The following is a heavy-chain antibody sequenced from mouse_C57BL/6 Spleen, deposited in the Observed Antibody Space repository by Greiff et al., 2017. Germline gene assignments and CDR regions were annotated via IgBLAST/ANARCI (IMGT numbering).Heavy chain of an antibody. Sequence: EVKLVESEGGLVQPGSSMKLSCTASGFTFSDYYMAWVRQVPEKGLEWVANINYDGSSTYYLDSLKSRFIISRDNAKNILYLQMSSLKSEDTATYYCARSYYAPMDYWGQGTSVTVSS. CDR2: INYDGSST. CDR3: ARSYYAPMDY. V-gene: IGHV5-16*01. J-gene: IGHJ4*01. CDR1: GFTFSDYY. D-gene: IGHD2-1*01.